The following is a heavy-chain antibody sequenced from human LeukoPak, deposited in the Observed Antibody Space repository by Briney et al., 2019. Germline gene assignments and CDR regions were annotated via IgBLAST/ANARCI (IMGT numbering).Heavy chain of an antibody. CDR2: ISGSGGST. Sequence: GGSLRLSCAASGFTFSSYAMSWVRQAPGKGQEWVSAISGSGGSTYYADSVKGRFTISRDNSKNTLYLQMNSLRDEDTAVYYCTEDIPGTPFNYWGQGTLVTVSS. D-gene: IGHD1-20*01. CDR1: GFTFSSYA. CDR3: TEDIPGTPFNY. J-gene: IGHJ4*02. V-gene: IGHV3-23*01.